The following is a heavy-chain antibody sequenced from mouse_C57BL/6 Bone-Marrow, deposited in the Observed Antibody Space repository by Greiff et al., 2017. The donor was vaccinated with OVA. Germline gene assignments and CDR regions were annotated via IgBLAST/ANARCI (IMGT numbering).Heavy chain of an antibody. V-gene: IGHV1-15*01. Sequence: VQLQQSGAELVRPGASVTLSCKASGYTFTDYEMHWVKQTPVHGLEWIGAIDPETGGTAYNQKFKGKAILTADKSSSTAYMELRSLTSEDSAVYYGTSQGVYYGNSSWFAYWGQGTLVTVSA. CDR1: GYTFTDYE. CDR3: TSQGVYYGNSSWFAY. CDR2: IDPETGGT. J-gene: IGHJ3*01. D-gene: IGHD2-1*01.